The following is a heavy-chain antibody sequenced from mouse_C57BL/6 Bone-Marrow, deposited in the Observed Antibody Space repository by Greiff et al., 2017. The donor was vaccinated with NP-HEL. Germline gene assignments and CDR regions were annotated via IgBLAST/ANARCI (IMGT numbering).Heavy chain of an antibody. J-gene: IGHJ2*01. CDR3: ARGVGLPHFDY. Sequence: EVNVVESGGGLVKPGGSLKLSCAASGFTFSSYAMSWVRQTPEKRLEWVATISDGGSYTYYPDNVKGRFTISRDNAKNNLYLQMSHLKSEDTAMYDCARGVGLPHFDYWGQGTTLTVSS. CDR1: GFTFSSYA. V-gene: IGHV5-4*03. D-gene: IGHD1-1*01. CDR2: ISDGGSYT.